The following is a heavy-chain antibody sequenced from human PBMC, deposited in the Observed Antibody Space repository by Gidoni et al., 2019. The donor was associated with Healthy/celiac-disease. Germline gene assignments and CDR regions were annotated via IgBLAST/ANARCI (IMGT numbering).Heavy chain of an antibody. V-gene: IGHV4-34*01. CDR2: IKHSGST. D-gene: IGHD4-17*01. Sequence: QVQLQQWGAGLLKPSETLSLTCAVYGGSFSGYYWSWIRQPPGKGLEWIGEIKHSGSTNYNPSLKSRVTISVDTSKNQFSLKLSSVTAADTAVYYCARPLGGYGGNSGYFQHWGQGTLVTVSS. CDR3: ARPLGGYGGNSGYFQH. J-gene: IGHJ1*01. CDR1: GGSFSGYY.